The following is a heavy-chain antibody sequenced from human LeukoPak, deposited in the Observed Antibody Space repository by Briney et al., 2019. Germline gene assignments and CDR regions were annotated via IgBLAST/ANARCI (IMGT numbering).Heavy chain of an antibody. CDR1: GGSISTYY. D-gene: IGHD6-13*01. CDR2: VFHSGST. Sequence: PSETLSLTCTLSGGSISTYYWSWIRQPPGKGLEWIGYVFHSGSTKYNPSLESRVTISVDTSNDQFSLRLSSVTAADTAVYFCARGRVSSSTWYSTCYYYFYMDVWGKGTTVTVSS. CDR3: ARGRVSSSTWYSTCYYYFYMDV. J-gene: IGHJ6*03. V-gene: IGHV4-59*01.